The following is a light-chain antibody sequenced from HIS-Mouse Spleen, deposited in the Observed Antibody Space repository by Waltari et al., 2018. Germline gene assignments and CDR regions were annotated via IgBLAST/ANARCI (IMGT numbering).Light chain of an antibody. Sequence: QSVLTQPPSASGTPGQRVTISCSVSSSNIGSNTVNWYQQLPGTAPKLLIYSNNQRPSGVPDRFSGSESGTSASLAISGLQSEDEADYYCAAWDDSLNGYVFGTGTKVTVL. CDR1: SSNIGSNT. CDR2: SNN. J-gene: IGLJ1*01. CDR3: AAWDDSLNGYV. V-gene: IGLV1-44*01.